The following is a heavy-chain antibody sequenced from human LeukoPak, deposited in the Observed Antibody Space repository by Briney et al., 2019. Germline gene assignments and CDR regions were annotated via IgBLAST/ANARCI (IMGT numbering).Heavy chain of an antibody. J-gene: IGHJ4*02. Sequence: PGGSLRLSCAASGFTFSTYWMLRVRQAPGKGLEWVANIKGDGSEKHYVDSVKGRFTISRDNAKSTLYLQMNSLRADDTALYYCARGMTWSAYWGQGTMVAVAS. CDR1: GFTFSTYW. V-gene: IGHV3-7*04. D-gene: IGHD2-21*02. CDR3: ARGMTWSAY. CDR2: IKGDGSEK.